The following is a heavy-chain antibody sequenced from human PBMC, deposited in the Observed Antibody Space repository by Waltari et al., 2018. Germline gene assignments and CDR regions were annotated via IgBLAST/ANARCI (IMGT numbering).Heavy chain of an antibody. CDR2: INPNRGGT. D-gene: IGHD3-22*01. CDR3: ARAAGYDSSGYFSYFDY. CDR1: GYTFTGYY. J-gene: IGHJ4*02. Sequence: QVQLVQSGAEVKKPGASVKVSCKASGYTFTGYYMHWVRQAPGQGLEWMGWINPNRGGTNYAQKFQGRVTMTRDTSISTAYMELSRLRSDDTAVYYCARAAGYDSSGYFSYFDYWGQGTLVTVSS. V-gene: IGHV1-2*02.